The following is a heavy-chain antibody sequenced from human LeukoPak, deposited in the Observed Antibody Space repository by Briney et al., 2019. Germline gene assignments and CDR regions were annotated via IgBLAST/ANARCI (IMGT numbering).Heavy chain of an antibody. D-gene: IGHD4-17*01. CDR1: GFTFSSYE. CDR3: ARDRSTTAVDY. CDR2: ITGSGNTI. V-gene: IGHV3-48*03. J-gene: IGHJ4*02. Sequence: PGGSLRLSCTASGFTFSSYEMNWVRQAPGKGLEWISYITGSGNTIYYADSVKGRFTISRDNAKNSLYLQMNSLRVEDTAVYYCARDRSTTAVDYWGQGTLVTVSS.